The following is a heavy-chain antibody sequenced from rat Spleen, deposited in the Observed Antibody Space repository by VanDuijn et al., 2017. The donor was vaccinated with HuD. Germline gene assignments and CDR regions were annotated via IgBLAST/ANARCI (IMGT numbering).Heavy chain of an antibody. Sequence: QVQLKESGPGLVQPSQTLSLTCTVSGFSLSNYGVIWVRQPPGKGLEWMGVIWGNGSPNYNSVLKSRLSISRDTSKSQVFLKMNNLQTEDTAMYFCASVGGWERGFAYWGQGTLVTVSS. V-gene: IGHV2S61*01. J-gene: IGHJ3*01. CDR1: GFSLSNYG. D-gene: IGHD5-1*01. CDR3: ASVGGWERGFAY. CDR2: IWGNGSP.